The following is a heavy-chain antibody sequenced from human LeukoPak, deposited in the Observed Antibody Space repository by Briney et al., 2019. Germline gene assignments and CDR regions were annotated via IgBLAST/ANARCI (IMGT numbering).Heavy chain of an antibody. D-gene: IGHD6-13*01. CDR2: ISSSSSYI. CDR3: ARDLYSSSWYYFDY. Sequence: GGSLRLSCAASGFTFSSYSMNGVRQAPGKGLEWVSSISSSSSYIYYADSVKGRFTISRDNAKNSLYLQMNSLRAEDTAVYYCARDLYSSSWYYFDYWGQGTLVTVSS. J-gene: IGHJ4*02. CDR1: GFTFSSYS. V-gene: IGHV3-21*01.